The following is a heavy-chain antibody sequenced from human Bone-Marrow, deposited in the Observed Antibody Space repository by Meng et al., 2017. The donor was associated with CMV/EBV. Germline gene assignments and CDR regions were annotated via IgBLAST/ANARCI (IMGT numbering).Heavy chain of an antibody. D-gene: IGHD3-22*01. J-gene: IGHJ4*02. Sequence: GESLKISCAASGFTFDDYAMHWVRQAPGKGLEWVSLISWDGGSTYYADSVKGRFTISRDNSKNSLYLQMNSLRAEDTALYNCAKEGDRSGFWGYIDYWGQGTLVTVSS. CDR3: AKEGDRSGFWGYIDY. CDR1: GFTFDDYA. V-gene: IGHV3-43D*03. CDR2: ISWDGGST.